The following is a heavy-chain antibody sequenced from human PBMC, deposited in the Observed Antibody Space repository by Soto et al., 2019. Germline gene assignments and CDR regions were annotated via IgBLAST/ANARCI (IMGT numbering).Heavy chain of an antibody. CDR3: AKARVRIVGANSFDY. CDR1: GFTISNYG. D-gene: IGHD1-26*01. V-gene: IGHV3-30*18. Sequence: GGSLRLSCVGSGFTISNYGMHWVRQPPGNGLEWVALISDDGDKRYYADSVRGRLIISRDNSKDTLYLQMNSLGPDDTAVYFCAKARVRIVGANSFDYWGQGTLVTSPQ. J-gene: IGHJ4*02. CDR2: ISDDGDKR.